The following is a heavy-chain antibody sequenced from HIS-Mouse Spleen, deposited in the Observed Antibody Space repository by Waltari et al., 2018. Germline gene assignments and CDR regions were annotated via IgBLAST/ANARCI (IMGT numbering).Heavy chain of an antibody. CDR3: AREIPYSSSWYDWYFDL. D-gene: IGHD6-13*01. CDR2: IYYSGST. V-gene: IGHV4-39*07. CDR1: GGSISISSYY. Sequence: QLQLQESGPGLVKPSETLSLTCTVPGGSISISSYYWGWIRQPPGKGVEWIGSIYYSGSTYYNPSLKSRVTISVDTSKNQFSLKLSSVTAADTAVYYCAREIPYSSSWYDWYFDLWGRGTLVTVSS. J-gene: IGHJ2*01.